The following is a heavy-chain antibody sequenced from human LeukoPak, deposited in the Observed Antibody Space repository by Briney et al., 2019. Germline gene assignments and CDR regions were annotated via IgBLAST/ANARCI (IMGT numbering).Heavy chain of an antibody. CDR2: FDPEDGET. CDR3: ATDRPYYGSGSYYMTH. D-gene: IGHD3-10*01. J-gene: IGHJ4*02. CDR1: GYTLTELS. V-gene: IGHV1-24*01. Sequence: GASVKVSCKVSGYTLTELSMHWVRQAPGKGLEWMGGFDPEDGETIYAQKFQGRVTMTEDTSTDTAYMELSSLRSEDTAVYYCATDRPYYGSGSYYMTHWGQGTLVTVS.